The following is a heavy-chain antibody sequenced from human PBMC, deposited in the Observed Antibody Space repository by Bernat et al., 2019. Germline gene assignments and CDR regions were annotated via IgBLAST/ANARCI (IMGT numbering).Heavy chain of an antibody. J-gene: IGHJ4*02. Sequence: QVQLQQWGAGLLKPSETLSLTCAVYGGSFSGYYWSWIRQPPGKGLEWIGEINHSGSTNYNPSLKSRVTISVDTSKNQFSLKLSSVTAADTAVYCCARGGAKGYANWGQGTLVTVSS. D-gene: IGHD5-12*01. V-gene: IGHV4-34*01. CDR2: INHSGST. CDR1: GGSFSGYY. CDR3: ARGGAKGYAN.